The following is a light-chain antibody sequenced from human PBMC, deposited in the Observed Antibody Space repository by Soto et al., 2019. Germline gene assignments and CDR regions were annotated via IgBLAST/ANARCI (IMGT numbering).Light chain of an antibody. CDR3: SSYTTRGLYV. Sequence: QSALTQPASVSGSPGQSITISCTGTSGDVAAYNDVSWYQQHPGKAPKLMIYDVTNRPSGVSNRFSGSKSGNTASLTISGLQAEDEADYYCSSYTTRGLYVFGTGTKVTVL. J-gene: IGLJ1*01. CDR1: SGDVAAYND. V-gene: IGLV2-14*03. CDR2: DVT.